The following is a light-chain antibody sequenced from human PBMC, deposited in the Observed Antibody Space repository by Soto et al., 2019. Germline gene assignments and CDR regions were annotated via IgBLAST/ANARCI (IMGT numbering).Light chain of an antibody. Sequence: EIVLTQSPDTLSLSPGERATVSCRASQSVSNNDLAWYQQKPGQAPRLLLYGASFRPTGIPDRFSGSGSGTDFTRTISRLEPEDFAVYYCHHYGSSPPYTFGQGTKLDIK. CDR3: HHYGSSPPYT. V-gene: IGKV3-20*01. J-gene: IGKJ2*01. CDR1: QSVSNND. CDR2: GAS.